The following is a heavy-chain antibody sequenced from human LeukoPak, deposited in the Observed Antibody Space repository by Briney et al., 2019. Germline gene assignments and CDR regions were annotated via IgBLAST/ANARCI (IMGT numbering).Heavy chain of an antibody. CDR1: GFTFSSYG. CDR3: ARALLGGEFDY. V-gene: IGHV3-23*01. D-gene: IGHD3-16*01. CDR2: ISGSGGNT. Sequence: GGSLRLSCAASGFTFSSYGMSWVRQAPGKGLEWVSAISGSGGNTYYADSVKGRFTISRDNAKNTLYLQMNSLRAEDTAVYYCARALLGGEFDYWGQGTLVTVSS. J-gene: IGHJ4*02.